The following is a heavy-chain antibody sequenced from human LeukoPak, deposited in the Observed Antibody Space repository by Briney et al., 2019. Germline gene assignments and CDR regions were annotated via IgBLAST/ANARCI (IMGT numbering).Heavy chain of an antibody. Sequence: GGSLRLSCAASGFTFSDYYMSWIRQAPGKGLGWVSYISSSGSTIYYADSVKGRFTISRDNAKNSLYLQMNSLRAEDTAVYYCAGATYYYGSGSYYSGDYWGQGTLVTVSS. V-gene: IGHV3-11*01. CDR3: AGATYYYGSGSYYSGDY. CDR2: ISSSGSTI. J-gene: IGHJ4*02. CDR1: GFTFSDYY. D-gene: IGHD3-10*01.